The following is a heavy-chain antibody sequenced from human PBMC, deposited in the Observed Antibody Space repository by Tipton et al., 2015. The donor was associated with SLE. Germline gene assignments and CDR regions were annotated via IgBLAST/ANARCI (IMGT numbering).Heavy chain of an antibody. CDR2: IYYSGST. J-gene: IGHJ4*02. V-gene: IGHV4-59*12. Sequence: LRLSCTVSGGSISSYYWSWIRQPPGKGLEWIGYIYYSGSTNYNPSLKSRVTISVDTSKNQFSLRLSPVTAADTAVYYCAIGSYGTFDYWGQGTLVTVSA. CDR1: GGSISSYY. CDR3: AIGSYGTFDY. D-gene: IGHD5-18*01.